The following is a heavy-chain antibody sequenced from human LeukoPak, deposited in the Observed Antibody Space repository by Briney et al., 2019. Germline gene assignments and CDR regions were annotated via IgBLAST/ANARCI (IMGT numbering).Heavy chain of an antibody. V-gene: IGHV3-30*03. D-gene: IGHD1-1*01. Sequence: GGSLRLSCAASGFTFSSYWMSWVRQAPGKGLEWVAVISYDGMNIYYGDSVKGRFTISRDNSKNKLYLQMNSLRVEDTAMYYCATDQGDDGPFDYWGQGTLVTVSS. CDR3: ATDQGDDGPFDY. CDR1: GFTFSSYW. CDR2: ISYDGMNI. J-gene: IGHJ4*02.